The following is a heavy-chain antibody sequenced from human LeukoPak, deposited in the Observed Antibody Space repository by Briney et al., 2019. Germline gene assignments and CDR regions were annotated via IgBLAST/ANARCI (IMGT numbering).Heavy chain of an antibody. CDR3: ARDAGDSRPYWYFDL. D-gene: IGHD4-17*01. CDR1: GFSFSNCS. CDR2: ISSSSTYI. J-gene: IGHJ2*01. V-gene: IGHV3-21*01. Sequence: GGSLRLSCAASGFSFSNCSMNWVRQAPGKGLEWVSSISSSSTYIYYADSLEGRFTISRDNVRNSLYLQMNSLRAEDTAVYYCARDAGDSRPYWYFDLWGRGTLVTVSS.